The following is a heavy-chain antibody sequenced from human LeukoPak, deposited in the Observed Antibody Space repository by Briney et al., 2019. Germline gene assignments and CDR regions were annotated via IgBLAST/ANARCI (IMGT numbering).Heavy chain of an antibody. J-gene: IGHJ4*02. Sequence: PSETLSLTCTVSGGSISSTTYYWGWIRQPPGKGLEWIGNIYYSGSTYYNPSLKSRVTISVDTSKNLFSLKLSSVTAADTAVYYCASFVFGGYNYAYFDYWGQGTLVTVSS. CDR1: GGSISSTTYY. CDR3: ASFVFGGYNYAYFDY. V-gene: IGHV4-39*01. D-gene: IGHD5-24*01. CDR2: IYYSGST.